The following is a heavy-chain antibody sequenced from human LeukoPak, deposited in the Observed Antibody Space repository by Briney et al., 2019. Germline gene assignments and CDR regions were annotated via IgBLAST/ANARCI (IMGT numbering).Heavy chain of an antibody. CDR2: IYYNGST. CDR1: GGSISSGDYY. Sequence: SETLSLTCTVSGGSISSGDYYWSWIRQPPGKGLEWIGYIYYNGSTYYNPSLKSRVTISVDASKNQFSLKLSSVTAADTAVYYCARDPLYCSSTSCYLPFDYWGQGTLVTVSS. J-gene: IGHJ4*02. CDR3: ARDPLYCSSTSCYLPFDY. V-gene: IGHV4-30-4*08. D-gene: IGHD2-2*01.